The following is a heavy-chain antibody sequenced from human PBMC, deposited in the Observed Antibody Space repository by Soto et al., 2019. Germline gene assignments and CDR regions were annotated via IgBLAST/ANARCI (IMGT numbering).Heavy chain of an antibody. Sequence: QVHLVQSGVEVKTPGASVKVSCQASGYTFFTYDISWVRQAPGQGLEWMGWISTYSGDTKYAQKFQGRVTMTTDTSTTTAYLDLGSLRSDDRAVYYCARPHGPTTSENWLDPWGQGSLVTVSS. D-gene: IGHD5-12*01. J-gene: IGHJ5*02. CDR2: ISTYSGDT. CDR3: ARPHGPTTSENWLDP. CDR1: GYTFFTYD. V-gene: IGHV1-18*01.